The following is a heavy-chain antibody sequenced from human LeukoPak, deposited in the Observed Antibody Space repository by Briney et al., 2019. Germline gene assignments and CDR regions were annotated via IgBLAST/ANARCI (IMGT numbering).Heavy chain of an antibody. CDR3: ASGNWSDVDYYYGMDV. Sequence: ASVKVSCKASGYTFTSYGISWVRQASGQGLEWMGWISAYNGNTNYAQKLQGRVTMTTDTSTSTAYMELRSLRSDDTAVYCCASGNWSDVDYYYGMDVWGQGTTVTVSS. CDR1: GYTFTSYG. D-gene: IGHD1-1*01. V-gene: IGHV1-18*01. CDR2: ISAYNGNT. J-gene: IGHJ6*02.